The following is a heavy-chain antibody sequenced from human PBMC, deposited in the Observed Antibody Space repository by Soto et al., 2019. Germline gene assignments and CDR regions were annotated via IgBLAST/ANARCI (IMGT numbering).Heavy chain of an antibody. CDR3: ARGVATVTDY. V-gene: IGHV4-31*03. CDR1: VGSISSGGYY. CDR2: IYYSGST. D-gene: IGHD5-12*01. J-gene: IGHJ4*02. Sequence: QVQLQESGPGLVKPSQTLSLTCTVSVGSISSGGYYWSWIRQHPGKGLERIGYIYYSGSTYYNPSLKSRVTISVDTAKNQFSLKLSSVTAADTAVSYCARGVATVTDYWGQGTLVTVSS.